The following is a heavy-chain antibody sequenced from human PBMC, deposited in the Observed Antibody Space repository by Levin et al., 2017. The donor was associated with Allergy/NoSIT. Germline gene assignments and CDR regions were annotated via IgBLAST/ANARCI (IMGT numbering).Heavy chain of an antibody. J-gene: IGHJ4*02. D-gene: IGHD6-19*01. CDR2: INPNDGRT. CDR3: SRDTGSGCPDY. Sequence: WASVKVSCKASGYTFSNYFIHWVRQAPGQGLEWMGIINPNDGRTTYAQQFQGRLTMTRDTSTSTVYMELSSLRSEDTAIYYCSRDTGSGCPDYWGQGTLVTVSS. CDR1: GYTFSNYF. V-gene: IGHV1-46*01.